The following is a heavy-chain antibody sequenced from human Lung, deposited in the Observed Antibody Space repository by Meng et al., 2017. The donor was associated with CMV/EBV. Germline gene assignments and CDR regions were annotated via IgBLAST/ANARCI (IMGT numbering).Heavy chain of an antibody. Sequence: GEXXKISCAASGFTFSISWMSWVRQAPGKGLEWVASIKEDGSKEHYVDSVKGRFTISRDNAKNSVYLQMNTLRAEDTAVYYCARNLRIPEYWGQGTLVTVSS. CDR3: ARNLRIPEY. J-gene: IGHJ4*02. CDR1: GFTFSISW. CDR2: IKEDGSKE. V-gene: IGHV3-7*01. D-gene: IGHD4-17*01.